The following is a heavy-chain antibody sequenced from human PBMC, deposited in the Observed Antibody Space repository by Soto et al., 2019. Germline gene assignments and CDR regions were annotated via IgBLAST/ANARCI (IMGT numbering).Heavy chain of an antibody. CDR1: GFTFRSYA. V-gene: IGHV3-23*01. Sequence: PGGSLRLSCAASGFTFRSYAMNWVRQAPGKGLEWVSVISGSGGSTYYADSVKGRFTISRDNSKNTLSLQMNSLRAEDTAVYYCARRGPGTYFDHWGQGTLVTVS. CDR3: ARRGPGTYFDH. D-gene: IGHD6-13*01. CDR2: ISGSGGST. J-gene: IGHJ4*02.